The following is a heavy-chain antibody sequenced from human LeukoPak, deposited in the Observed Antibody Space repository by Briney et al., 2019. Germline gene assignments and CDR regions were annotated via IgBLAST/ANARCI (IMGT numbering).Heavy chain of an antibody. CDR1: GGSISSYY. Sequence: SETLSLTCTVSGGSISSYYWSWIRQPAGKGLEWIGRIYSTGSANSYNPSLKSRVTISVDTSKNQFSLKLSSVTAADTAVYYCARRIRGVAYYYYYYMDVWGKGTTVTISS. J-gene: IGHJ6*03. V-gene: IGHV4-4*07. D-gene: IGHD3-10*01. CDR2: IYSTGSA. CDR3: ARRIRGVAYYYYYYMDV.